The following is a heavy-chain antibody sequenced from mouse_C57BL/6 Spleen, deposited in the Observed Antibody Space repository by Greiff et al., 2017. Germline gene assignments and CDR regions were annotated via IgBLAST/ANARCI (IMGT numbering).Heavy chain of an antibody. Sequence: DVQLQESGPGLVRPSQSLSLTCSVTGYSITSGYYWNWIRQFPGNKLEWMGYISYDGSNNYNPSLKNRISITRDTSKNHFFLKLNSVTTEDTATYYCAKAYYSNLGAMDYWGQGTSVTVSS. CDR3: AKAYYSNLGAMDY. CDR2: ISYDGSN. CDR1: GYSITSGYY. V-gene: IGHV3-6*01. D-gene: IGHD2-5*01. J-gene: IGHJ4*01.